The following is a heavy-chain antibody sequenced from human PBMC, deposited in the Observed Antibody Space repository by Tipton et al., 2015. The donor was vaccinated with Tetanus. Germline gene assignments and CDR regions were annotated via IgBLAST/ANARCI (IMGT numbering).Heavy chain of an antibody. CDR3: AKPPPYGYNYWYFDY. Sequence: GSLRLSCEASGFTFSTYPLHWVRQAPGKGLEWVAAIGDTEFVTYYADSLKGRFTISRDNSKNTLSLQIISLRAEDTAVYYCAKPPPYGYNYWYFDYWGQGTLVTVSS. J-gene: IGHJ4*02. V-gene: IGHV3-23*01. CDR2: IGDTEFVT. D-gene: IGHD5-24*01. CDR1: GFTFSTYP.